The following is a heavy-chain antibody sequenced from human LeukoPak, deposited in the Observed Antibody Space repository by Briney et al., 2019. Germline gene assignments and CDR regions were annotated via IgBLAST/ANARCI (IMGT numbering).Heavy chain of an antibody. CDR3: AREHIGAYSSSWGDAFDI. Sequence: PSETLSLTCTVSGGSISSSSYYWGWLRQPPGKGLEWIGSIYYSGSTYYNPSLKSRVTISVDTSKNQFSLKLSSVTAADTAVYYCAREHIGAYSSSWGDAFDIWGQGTMVTVSS. D-gene: IGHD6-13*01. V-gene: IGHV4-39*07. J-gene: IGHJ3*02. CDR1: GGSISSSSYY. CDR2: IYYSGST.